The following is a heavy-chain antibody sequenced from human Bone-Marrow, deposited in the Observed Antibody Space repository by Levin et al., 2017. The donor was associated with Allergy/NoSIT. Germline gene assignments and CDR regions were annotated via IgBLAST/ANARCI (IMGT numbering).Heavy chain of an antibody. Sequence: ASVKVSCAASGFTFSSYAMSWVRQAPGKGLEWVSAISGSGGSTYYADSVKGRFTISRDNSKNTLYLQMNSLRAEDTAVYYCAKVRVVVVAATHFDYWGQGTLVTVSS. CDR3: AKVRVVVVAATHFDY. CDR2: ISGSGGST. D-gene: IGHD2-15*01. V-gene: IGHV3-23*01. CDR1: GFTFSSYA. J-gene: IGHJ4*02.